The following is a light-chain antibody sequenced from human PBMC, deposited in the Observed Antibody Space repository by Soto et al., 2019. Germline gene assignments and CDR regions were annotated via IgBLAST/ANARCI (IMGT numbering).Light chain of an antibody. CDR3: QQRSSRPPYT. Sequence: EIVLTQSPATLSLSPGEIATLSCRASQSVSSYLAWYQQKPGQAPRLLIYEASNRTTGIPAGLSGSGSGTYFTLIISSIEPEDFAVYYCQQRSSRPPYTFGQGTKLEIK. J-gene: IGKJ2*01. CDR2: EAS. V-gene: IGKV3-11*01. CDR1: QSVSSY.